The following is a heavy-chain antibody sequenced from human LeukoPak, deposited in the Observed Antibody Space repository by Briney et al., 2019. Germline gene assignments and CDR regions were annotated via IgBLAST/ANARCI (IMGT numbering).Heavy chain of an antibody. V-gene: IGHV4-39*01. J-gene: IGHJ4*02. Sequence: SETLSLTCTVSGGSISSSSYYWGWIRQPPGKGLEWIGSIYYSGSTYYNPSLKSRVTISVDTSKNQFSLRLSSVTAADTAMYYCARHGTYYKFDFWGQGTLVTVSS. CDR3: ARHGTYYKFDF. D-gene: IGHD1-26*01. CDR2: IYYSGST. CDR1: GGSISSSSYY.